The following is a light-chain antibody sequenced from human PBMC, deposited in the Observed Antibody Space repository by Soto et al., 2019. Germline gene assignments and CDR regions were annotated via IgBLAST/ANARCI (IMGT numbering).Light chain of an antibody. CDR1: SSDVCSYNR. Sequence: QSVLTQPPSVSGSPGQSVTISCTGTSSDVCSYNRVSWYQQPPGTAPKLMIYEVSNRPSGVPDRFSGSKSGNTASLTISGLQAEDDADYYCSSYTSSSTPLSVFGTGTKVTVL. V-gene: IGLV2-18*02. J-gene: IGLJ1*01. CDR2: EVS. CDR3: SSYTSSSTPLSV.